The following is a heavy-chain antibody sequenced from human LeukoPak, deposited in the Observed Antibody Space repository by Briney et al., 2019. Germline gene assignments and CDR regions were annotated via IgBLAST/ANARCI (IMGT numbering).Heavy chain of an antibody. D-gene: IGHD3-16*01. J-gene: IGHJ5*02. Sequence: PSETLSLTGSVSGTSITNYDWAWIRKTPGKGLRWIGYTHPDASTKYNPSLKSRGAISVDSSNNQFSLKVTSMTAADTAVYYCARQDYWGWFAPWGQGTLVIVSS. CDR3: ARQDYWGWFAP. V-gene: IGHV4-4*09. CDR1: GTSITNYD. CDR2: THPDAST.